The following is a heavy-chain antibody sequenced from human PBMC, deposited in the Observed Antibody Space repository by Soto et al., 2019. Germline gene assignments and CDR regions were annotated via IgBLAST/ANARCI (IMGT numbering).Heavy chain of an antibody. D-gene: IGHD3-10*01. CDR2: INSGGGTT. V-gene: IGHV3-74*01. CDR1: GFTFNTYW. CDR3: ARRLTYGNFDYFDY. J-gene: IGHJ4*02. Sequence: EVQLVESGGGLVQTGGSLRLSCAASGFTFNTYWMHWFRQAPGKGLVWVSRINSGGGTTTYADSVKGRCTISRDNAKNTLFLQMIGLRAEETAVYYCARRLTYGNFDYFDYWGQGTQVTVSS.